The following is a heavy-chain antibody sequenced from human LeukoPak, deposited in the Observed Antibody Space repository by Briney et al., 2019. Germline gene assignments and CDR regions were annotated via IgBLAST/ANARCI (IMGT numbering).Heavy chain of an antibody. J-gene: IGHJ4*02. CDR1: GFTFSSYS. D-gene: IGHD6-19*01. CDR2: INGGGGST. V-gene: IGHV3-23*01. Sequence: PGGSLRLSCAASGFTFSSYSMSWVRQAPGKGLEWVSAINGGGGSTYCADSVKGRFTISRDNSKNTLYLQMNSLRAEDTAVYYCAKAPGGAVAYWGQGTLVTVSS. CDR3: AKAPGGAVAY.